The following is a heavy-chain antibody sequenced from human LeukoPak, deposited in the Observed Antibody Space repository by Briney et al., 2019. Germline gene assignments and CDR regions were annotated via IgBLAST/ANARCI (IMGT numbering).Heavy chain of an antibody. J-gene: IGHJ5*02. D-gene: IGHD2-2*01. CDR1: GFTFSFYS. V-gene: IGHV3-21*06. CDR3: VRDQEPEVPTSDSSPSA. CDR2: ISSSGNYI. Sequence: GGSLRLSCAASGFTFSFYSMPWVRQAPGKGLEWVSCISSSGNYIYYADSVKGRFIISRDNDKNSLHLQMNILRADDTAVYYCVRDQEPEVPTSDSSPSAWGQGTLVTVSS.